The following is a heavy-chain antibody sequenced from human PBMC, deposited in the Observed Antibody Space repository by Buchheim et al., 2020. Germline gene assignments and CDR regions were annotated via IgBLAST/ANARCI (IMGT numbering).Heavy chain of an antibody. V-gene: IGHV4-39*01. CDR3: GSPGKHNPYYYMDV. D-gene: IGHD6-19*01. CDR2: IYYSGST. CDR1: GGSISSSSYY. Sequence: QLQLQESGPGLVKPSETLSLPCTVSGGSISSSSYYWGWIRQPPGKGLEWIGSIYYSGSTYYNPSLTSRVTISVDTSKNQFSLKLSTLTAADTAVYYCGSPGKHNPYYYMDVWGKGTT. J-gene: IGHJ6*03.